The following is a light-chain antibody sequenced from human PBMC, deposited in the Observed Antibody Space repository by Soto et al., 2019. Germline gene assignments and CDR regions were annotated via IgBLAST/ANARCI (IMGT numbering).Light chain of an antibody. CDR3: SSYTRRNTLA. CDR1: SSDVGGYNF. J-gene: IGLJ2*01. CDR2: EVT. Sequence: QSALTQPASVSGSPGQSITMSCTGTSSDVGGYNFVSWYQQHPGKAPKLIIYEVTDRPSGVSNRFSGSKSGSTASLTISGLQAEDEADYYCSSYTRRNTLAFGGGTKLTVL. V-gene: IGLV2-14*01.